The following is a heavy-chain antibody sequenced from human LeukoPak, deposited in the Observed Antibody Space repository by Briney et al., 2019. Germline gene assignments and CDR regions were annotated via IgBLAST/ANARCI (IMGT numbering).Heavy chain of an antibody. D-gene: IGHD4-17*01. Sequence: GASVKVSCKASGYTFTSYGISWVRQAPGQGLEWMGWISAYNGNTNYAQKLQGRVTMTTDTSTSTAYMELRSLRSDDTAVYYCARDRPPPPTFDYGFFGMDVWGQGTTVTVSS. J-gene: IGHJ6*02. CDR1: GYTFTSYG. V-gene: IGHV1-18*01. CDR3: ARDRPPPPTFDYGFFGMDV. CDR2: ISAYNGNT.